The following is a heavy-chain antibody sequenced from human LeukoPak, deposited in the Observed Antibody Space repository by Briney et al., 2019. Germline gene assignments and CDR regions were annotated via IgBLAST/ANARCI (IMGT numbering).Heavy chain of an antibody. Sequence: PGGSLRLSCAASGFTFSSYAMSWVRQAPGKGLEWVSAISGSGGSTYYADSVKGRFNISRDNSKNTLYLQMNRLRAEDTAVYYCAKVGHQRSPHYFDYWGQGTLVTVSS. CDR3: AKVGHQRSPHYFDY. V-gene: IGHV3-23*01. CDR2: ISGSGGST. CDR1: GFTFSSYA. J-gene: IGHJ4*02. D-gene: IGHD3-16*01.